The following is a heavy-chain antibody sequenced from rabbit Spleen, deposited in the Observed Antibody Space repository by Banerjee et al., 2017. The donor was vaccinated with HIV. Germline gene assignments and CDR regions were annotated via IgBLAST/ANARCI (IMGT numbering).Heavy chain of an antibody. J-gene: IGHJ4*01. D-gene: IGHD6-1*01. CDR1: GFSFSGSHN. CDR2: IYTGDGGYT. CDR3: ARDVWQTYACSNDL. V-gene: IGHV1S40*01. Sequence: QPLEESGGDLVKPGASLILTSTASGFSFSGSHNMCWVLQAPGKGLEWIACIYTGDGGYTYYASWAKGRFTISKTSSTTVALQMTSLTAADTATYFCARDVWQTYACSNDLWGPGTLVTVS.